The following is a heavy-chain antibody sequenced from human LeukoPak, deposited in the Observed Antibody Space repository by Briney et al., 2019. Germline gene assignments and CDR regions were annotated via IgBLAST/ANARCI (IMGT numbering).Heavy chain of an antibody. CDR1: GFTFSTYS. D-gene: IGHD2-2*01. CDR2: ISSNNRYI. Sequence: PGGSLRLSCAASGFTFSTYSMNWVRQAPGKGLEWVSSISSNNRYIYYADSVKGRFTISRDNAKNSLYLQMNSLRSEDTAVYYCARAPRGNSGYCSSTSCTDHRYNWFDPWGQGTLVTVSS. J-gene: IGHJ5*02. CDR3: ARAPRGNSGYCSSTSCTDHRYNWFDP. V-gene: IGHV3-21*01.